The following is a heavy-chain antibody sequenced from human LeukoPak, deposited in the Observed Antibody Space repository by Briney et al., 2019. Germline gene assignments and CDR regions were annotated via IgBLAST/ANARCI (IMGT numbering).Heavy chain of an antibody. D-gene: IGHD3-22*01. V-gene: IGHV4-31*03. J-gene: IGHJ4*02. CDR2: IHPSGTL. Sequence: PSETLSLTCTVSGASFSSGDQYWTWIRQRPGEGLEWIGSIHPSGTLYNNPSLESRVNISIDTSKNQFSLNLDSVTAADTAVYFCSRGLDSRKLGYWGQGTLVTVSS. CDR1: GASFSSGDQY. CDR3: SRGLDSRKLGY.